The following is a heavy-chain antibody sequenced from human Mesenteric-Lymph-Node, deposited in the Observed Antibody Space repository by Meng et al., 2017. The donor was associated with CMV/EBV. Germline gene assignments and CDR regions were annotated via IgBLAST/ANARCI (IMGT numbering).Heavy chain of an antibody. J-gene: IGHJ5*02. CDR2: INAGNGNT. V-gene: IGHV1-3*01. Sequence: FTSYAMHWVRQALGQRLEWMGWINAGNGNTKYSQKFQGRVTITRDTSASTAYMELSSLRSEDTAVYYCARGRPITMVRGAGLNWFDPWGQGTLVTVSS. CDR1: FTSYA. D-gene: IGHD3-10*01. CDR3: ARGRPITMVRGAGLNWFDP.